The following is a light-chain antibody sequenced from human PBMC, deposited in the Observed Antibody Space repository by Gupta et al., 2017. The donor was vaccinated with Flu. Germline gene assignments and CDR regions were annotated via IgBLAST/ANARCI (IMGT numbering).Light chain of an antibody. CDR3: LQQDHIPYT. CDR1: QAIDDD. V-gene: IGKV5-2*01. J-gene: IGKJ2*01. CDR2: EAT. Sequence: TLTPSPAFMSATPGDKVNLSCKASQAIDDDMNWYQQKPGEDAIFIIKEATTLVAGSPPRCSGSGYGTEFTPTINNREYEDAAYYYCLQQDHIPYTFGQGTKLEI.